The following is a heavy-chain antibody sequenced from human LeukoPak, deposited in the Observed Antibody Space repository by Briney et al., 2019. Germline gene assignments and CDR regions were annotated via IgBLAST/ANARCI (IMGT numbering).Heavy chain of an antibody. CDR1: GGSISSYY. V-gene: IGHV4-4*07. CDR3: ASGYYDFWSGHDAFDI. CDR2: IYTSGST. J-gene: IGHJ3*02. D-gene: IGHD3-3*01. Sequence: SETLSLTCTVSGGSISSYYWSWIRQPAGKGLEWIGRIYTSGSTNYNPSLKSRVTMSVDTSKNQFSLKLSSVTAADTAVYYCASGYYDFWSGHDAFDIWGQGTMVTVSS.